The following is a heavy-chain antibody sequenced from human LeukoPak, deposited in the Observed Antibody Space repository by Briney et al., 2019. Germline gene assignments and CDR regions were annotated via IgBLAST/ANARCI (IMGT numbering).Heavy chain of an antibody. V-gene: IGHV3-49*04. CDR1: GFTFGDYA. Sequence: PGGPLRLSCSASGFTFGDYAMSWVRQAPGKGLEWVGFIRSKTYGGATEYVASVKGRFTISRDDSKSIAYLQMNSLKTEDTAMYYCTRAYYDVLPGDRWGQGTLVTVSS. J-gene: IGHJ5*02. D-gene: IGHD3-9*01. CDR2: IRSKTYGGAT. CDR3: TRAYYDVLPGDR.